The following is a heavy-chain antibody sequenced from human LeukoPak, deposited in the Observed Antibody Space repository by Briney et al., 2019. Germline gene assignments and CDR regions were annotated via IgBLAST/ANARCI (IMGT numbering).Heavy chain of an antibody. D-gene: IGHD3-10*01. J-gene: IGHJ4*02. CDR1: GFTFSSYG. Sequence: GGSLRLSCAASGFTFSSYGMHWVRQAPGKGLEWVAFIRYDGSNKYYADSVKGRFTISRDNSKNTLYLQMNSLRAEDTAVYYCAKDWGRYYYGSGSSDGSDYWGQGTLVTVSS. CDR2: IRYDGSNK. V-gene: IGHV3-30*02. CDR3: AKDWGRYYYGSGSSDGSDY.